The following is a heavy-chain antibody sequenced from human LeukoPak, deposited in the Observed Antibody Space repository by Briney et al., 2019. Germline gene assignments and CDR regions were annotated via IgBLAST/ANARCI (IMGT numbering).Heavy chain of an antibody. CDR2: ISGSGGST. Sequence: PGGSLRLSCAASGFTFSSYAMSWVRQAPGKGLEWVSAISGSGGSTYYADSVKGRFTISRDNSKNTLYLQMNSLRAEDTAVYYCAKGLGGYSYGRPDYFDYWGQGTLVTVSS. V-gene: IGHV3-23*01. D-gene: IGHD5-18*01. CDR1: GFTFSSYA. J-gene: IGHJ4*02. CDR3: AKGLGGYSYGRPDYFDY.